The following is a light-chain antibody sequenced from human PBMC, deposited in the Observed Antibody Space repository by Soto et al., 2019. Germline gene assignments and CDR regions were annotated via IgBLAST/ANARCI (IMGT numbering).Light chain of an antibody. Sequence: EGVMTQSVATLSVTPERRATLSCMASQRSSNTFACYQQKPGRAPRLLILGSSTRATGFPARFCGSGSGTDFPPTISRLEPEDFAVYYCQQYGSSPLTFGQGTRLEI. CDR3: QQYGSSPLT. CDR1: QRSSNT. CDR2: GSS. J-gene: IGKJ5*01. V-gene: IGKV3-15*01.